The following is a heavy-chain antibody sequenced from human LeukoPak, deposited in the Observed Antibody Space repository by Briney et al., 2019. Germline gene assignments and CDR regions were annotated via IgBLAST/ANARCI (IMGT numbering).Heavy chain of an antibody. CDR2: INHSGST. CDR3: ARELAYCGGDCYSNWFDP. J-gene: IGHJ5*02. V-gene: IGHV4-34*01. CDR1: GGSFSGYY. D-gene: IGHD2-21*02. Sequence: SETLSLTCAVYGGSFSGYYWSWIRQPPGKGLEWIGEINHSGSTNYNPSLKSRVTISVDTSKNQFSLKLSSVTAADTAVYYCARELAYCGGDCYSNWFDPWGQGTLVTVSS.